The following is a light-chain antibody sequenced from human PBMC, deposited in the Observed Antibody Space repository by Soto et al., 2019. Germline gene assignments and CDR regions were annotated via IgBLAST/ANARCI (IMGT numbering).Light chain of an antibody. CDR3: QQYGSSSYT. CDR2: GAS. Sequence: EIVLTQSPGTLSLSPGERVTVSCRASQSISSSYLTWYQHKPGQAPRLLIYGASSRATGIPDRFSGSGSGTDFTLTISRLETEDFAVYYCQQYGSSSYTFGQGTQLEIK. V-gene: IGKV3-20*01. CDR1: QSISSSY. J-gene: IGKJ2*01.